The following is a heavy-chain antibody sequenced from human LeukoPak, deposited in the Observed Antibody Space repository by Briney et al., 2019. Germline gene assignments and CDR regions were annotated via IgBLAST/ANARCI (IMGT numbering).Heavy chain of an antibody. Sequence: GGSLRLSCAASGFTFSSYGMHWARQAPGKGLEWVAVIWYDGSNKYYADSVKGRFTISRDNSKNTLYLQMNSLRAEDTAVYYCARDAAWYSSSWSHWFDPWGQGTLVTVSS. CDR2: IWYDGSNK. J-gene: IGHJ5*02. V-gene: IGHV3-33*01. CDR1: GFTFSSYG. CDR3: ARDAAWYSSSWSHWFDP. D-gene: IGHD6-13*01.